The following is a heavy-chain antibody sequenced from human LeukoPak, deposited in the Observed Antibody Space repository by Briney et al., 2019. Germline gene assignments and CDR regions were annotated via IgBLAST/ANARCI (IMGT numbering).Heavy chain of an antibody. CDR3: ARDRGRWPAYWYFDL. Sequence: SETLSLTCTVSGGSISSYYRGWIRQPPGKGLEWIGYIYYSGSTNYNPSLKSRVTISVDTSKNQFSLKLSSVTAADTAVYYCARDRGRWPAYWYFDLWGRGTLVTVSS. V-gene: IGHV4-59*01. D-gene: IGHD3-10*01. CDR2: IYYSGST. J-gene: IGHJ2*01. CDR1: GGSISSYY.